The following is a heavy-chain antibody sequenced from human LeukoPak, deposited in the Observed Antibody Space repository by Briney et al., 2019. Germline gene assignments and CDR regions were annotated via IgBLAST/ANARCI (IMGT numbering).Heavy chain of an antibody. J-gene: IGHJ4*02. Sequence: GASVKVSCKASGYTFTSYAMHWVRQAPGQRLEWMGWINAGNGNTKYSQKFQGRVTITRDTSASAAYMELSSLRSEDTAVYYCARSKPGTVHWYNWNPTALDYWGQGTLVTVSS. CDR2: INAGNGNT. D-gene: IGHD1-20*01. V-gene: IGHV1-3*01. CDR1: GYTFTSYA. CDR3: ARSKPGTVHWYNWNPTALDY.